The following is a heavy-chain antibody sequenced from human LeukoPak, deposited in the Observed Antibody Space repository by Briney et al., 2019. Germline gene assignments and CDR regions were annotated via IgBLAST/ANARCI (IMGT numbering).Heavy chain of an antibody. Sequence: YLQISCQTPEYCFIKFWLGGARQRHGKGLHFHGIIYPADSDTRYSPSFEGPVAISADKSITPAYLQWGSLRASDTAMYFCAVANEEAGSFDYWGQGTLVTVS. CDR1: EYCFIKFW. D-gene: IGHD6-13*01. CDR3: AVANEEAGSFDY. V-gene: IGHV5-51*01. J-gene: IGHJ4*02. CDR2: IYPADSDT.